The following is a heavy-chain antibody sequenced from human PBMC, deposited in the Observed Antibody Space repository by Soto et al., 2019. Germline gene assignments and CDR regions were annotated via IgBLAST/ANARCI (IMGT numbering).Heavy chain of an antibody. Sequence: GGSLRLSCAASGFIFSDYEMNWVRQAPGKGLEWVSFIGKSGYPIYYTDSVKGRFTMSRDNAKYSLTLQMNSLRAEDTAVYYCARESEDLTSNFDYWGQGTLVTVSS. J-gene: IGHJ4*02. CDR2: IGKSGYPI. CDR1: GFIFSDYE. V-gene: IGHV3-48*03. CDR3: ARESEDLTSNFDY.